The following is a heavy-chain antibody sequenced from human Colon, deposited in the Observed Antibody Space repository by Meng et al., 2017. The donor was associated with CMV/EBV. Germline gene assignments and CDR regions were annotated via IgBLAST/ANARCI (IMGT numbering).Heavy chain of an antibody. Sequence: GESLKISCETSGFTFSNYKMNWVRQAPGKGLEWVSSISNSGYYINYADSVKGRFTISRDNAKNSLYLQMNSLRGEDTAVYYCARDLLGGSYGVLDYWGQGTLVTVSS. CDR3: ARDLLGGSYGVLDY. CDR1: GFTFSNYK. D-gene: IGHD1-26*01. V-gene: IGHV3-21*06. J-gene: IGHJ4*02. CDR2: ISNSGYYI.